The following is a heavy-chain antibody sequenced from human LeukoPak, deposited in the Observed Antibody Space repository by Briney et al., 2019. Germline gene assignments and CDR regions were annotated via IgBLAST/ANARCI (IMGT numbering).Heavy chain of an antibody. D-gene: IGHD5-24*01. V-gene: IGHV3-48*04. J-gene: IGHJ3*02. Sequence: PGGSLRLSCAASGFSFSYYSMNWVRQAPWKGLERVSYISSSSSTLYYVDSVKGRFTISRDNAKNSLYLQMNSLRAEDTAEYYCARDLEMAPSGAFDIWGQGTMVTVSS. CDR2: ISSSSSTL. CDR3: ARDLEMAPSGAFDI. CDR1: GFSFSYYS.